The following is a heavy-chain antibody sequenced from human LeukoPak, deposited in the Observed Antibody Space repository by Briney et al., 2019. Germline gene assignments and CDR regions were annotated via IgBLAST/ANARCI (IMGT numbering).Heavy chain of an antibody. J-gene: IGHJ4*02. Sequence: GASVKVSCKASGYTFTSYYMHWVRQAPGQGLEWMGIIDPSGGSTNYAQKLQGRVTMTTDTSTSTAYMELRSLRSDDTAVYYCARVVLRYFDWLSTYYFDYWGQGTLVTVSS. CDR3: ARVVLRYFDWLSTYYFDY. CDR1: GYTFTSYY. V-gene: IGHV1-46*01. CDR2: IDPSGGST. D-gene: IGHD3-9*01.